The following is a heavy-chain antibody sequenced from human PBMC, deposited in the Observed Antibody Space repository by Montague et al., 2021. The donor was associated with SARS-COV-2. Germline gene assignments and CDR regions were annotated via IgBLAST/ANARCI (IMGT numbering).Heavy chain of an antibody. CDR2: IYSGGNTI. V-gene: IGHV3-23*03. Sequence: SLRLSCAASGFTLGNYAMNWVRQAPGKGLEWVSIIYSGGNTIDYAESVKGRFTIPRDNSKNMLYLQMNSLRAEDTAVYYCAKELALAGQYYSYGMDVWGQGTMVTVSS. CDR3: AKELALAGQYYSYGMDV. CDR1: GFTLGNYA. D-gene: IGHD6-19*01. J-gene: IGHJ6*02.